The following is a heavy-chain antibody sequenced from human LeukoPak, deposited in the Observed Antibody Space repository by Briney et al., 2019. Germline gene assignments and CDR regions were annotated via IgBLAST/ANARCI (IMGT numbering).Heavy chain of an antibody. V-gene: IGHV4-38-2*01. J-gene: IGHJ4*02. CDR2: IYHSGST. Sequence: SETLSLTCAVSGYSISSGYYWGWIRQPPGKGLEWIGSIYHSGSTYYNPSLKGRVTISVDTSKNQFSLKLSSVTAADTAVYYCARSYPRIAARCYFDYWGQGTLVTVSS. CDR1: GYSISSGYY. D-gene: IGHD6-6*01. CDR3: ARSYPRIAARCYFDY.